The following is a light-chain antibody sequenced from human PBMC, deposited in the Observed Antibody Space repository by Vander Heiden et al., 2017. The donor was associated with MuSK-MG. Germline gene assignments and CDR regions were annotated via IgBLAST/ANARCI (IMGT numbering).Light chain of an antibody. CDR1: SSNSGAGYD. CDR2: GNN. V-gene: IGLV1-40*01. J-gene: IGLJ2*01. Sequence: QSVLTQPPSVSAAPGQRVTISCTGSSSNSGAGYDVHWYQQLPGTAPKLFIYGNNNRPTGVPDRFSGSKSGTSASLAITGLQAEDEADYYCQSYDSSLSAVVFGGGTKLTVL. CDR3: QSYDSSLSAVV.